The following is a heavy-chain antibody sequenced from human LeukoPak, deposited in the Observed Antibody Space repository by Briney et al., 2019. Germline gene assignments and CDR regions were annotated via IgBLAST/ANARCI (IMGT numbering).Heavy chain of an antibody. CDR2: IGAYNGNT. V-gene: IGHV1-18*01. J-gene: IGHJ5*02. CDR1: GYTFSSYG. Sequence: ASVKVSCKASGYTFSSYGINWVRQAPGQGLEWMGWIGAYNGNTNYAQKLQDRVTLTTDTSSSTAYMELRSLRFDATAVYYCARGRLTTRFDPWGQGTLVTVSS. CDR3: ARGRLTTRFDP. D-gene: IGHD1-1*01.